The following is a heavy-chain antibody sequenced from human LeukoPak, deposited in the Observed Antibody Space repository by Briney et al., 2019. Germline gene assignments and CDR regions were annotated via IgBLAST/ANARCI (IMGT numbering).Heavy chain of an antibody. CDR1: GFTFSSYG. V-gene: IGHV3-30*02. CDR3: ARAAYCGGDCYSSMDV. J-gene: IGHJ6*02. D-gene: IGHD2-21*02. CDR2: IRYDGSNK. Sequence: GGSLRLSCAASGFTFSSYGMHWVRQAPGKGLEWVAFIRYDGSNKYYADSVKGRFTISRDNSKNTLYLQMNSLRAEDTAVYYCARAAYCGGDCYSSMDVWGQGTTVTVSS.